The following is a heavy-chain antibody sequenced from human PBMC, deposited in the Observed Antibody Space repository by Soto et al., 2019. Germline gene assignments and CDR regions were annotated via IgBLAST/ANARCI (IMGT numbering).Heavy chain of an antibody. V-gene: IGHV3-23*01. CDR1: GFTFSSYA. D-gene: IGHD3-22*01. CDR2: ISGSGGST. CDR3: AREYYYDSSGPYDAFDI. Sequence: GGSLRLSCAASGFTFSSYAMSWVRQAPGKGLEWVSAISGSGGSTYYADSVKGRFTISRDNSKNTLYLQMNSLRAEDTAVYYCAREYYYDSSGPYDAFDIWGQGTMVTVSS. J-gene: IGHJ3*02.